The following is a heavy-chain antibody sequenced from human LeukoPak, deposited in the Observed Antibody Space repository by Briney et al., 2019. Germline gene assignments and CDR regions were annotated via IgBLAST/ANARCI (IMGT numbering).Heavy chain of an antibody. D-gene: IGHD3-3*01. J-gene: IGHJ4*02. CDR2: ITSDGSST. CDR1: GFTFSSYW. Sequence: GGSLRLSCAASGFTFSSYWMHWVRQVPGKGLVWVSRITSDGSSTNYADSVKDRFTISRDDAKNTLYLQMNSLRAEDTAVYYCTRDFDFSSAIWGQGTLVTVSS. V-gene: IGHV3-74*01. CDR3: TRDFDFSSAI.